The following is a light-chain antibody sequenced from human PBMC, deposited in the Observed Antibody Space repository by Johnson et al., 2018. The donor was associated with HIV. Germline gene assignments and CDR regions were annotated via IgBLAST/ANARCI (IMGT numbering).Light chain of an antibody. CDR3: GTWDNSLSVLYG. Sequence: QSVLTQPPSVYAAPGQKVTISCSGSSSNIGNNYVSWYQQLPGTAPKLLIYDNDKRPSGIPDRFSGSKYGTSATLGITGLQTGDEADYYCGTWDNSLSVLYGFGTGTKVTVL. CDR2: DND. J-gene: IGLJ1*01. CDR1: SSNIGNNY. V-gene: IGLV1-51*01.